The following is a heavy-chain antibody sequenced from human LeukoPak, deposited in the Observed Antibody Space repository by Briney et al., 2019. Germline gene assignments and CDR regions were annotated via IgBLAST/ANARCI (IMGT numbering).Heavy chain of an antibody. CDR1: GGTFSSYA. D-gene: IGHD6-19*01. V-gene: IGHV1-69*13. CDR3: ARAFQQWLAPAYNWSDP. Sequence: SVKVSCKASGGTFSSYAISWVRQAPGQGLEWMGGIIPIFGTANYAQKFQGRVTITADESTSTAYMELSSLRSEDTAVYYCARAFQQWLAPAYNWSDPWGQGTLVTVSS. J-gene: IGHJ5*02. CDR2: IIPIFGTA.